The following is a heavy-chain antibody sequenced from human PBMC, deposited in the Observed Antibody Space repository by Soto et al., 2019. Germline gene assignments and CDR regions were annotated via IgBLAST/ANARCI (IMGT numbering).Heavy chain of an antibody. V-gene: IGHV3-23*01. CDR1: GFTFSSYA. D-gene: IGHD3-3*01. CDR2: ISGSGGST. Sequence: GGSLRLSCAASGFTFSSYAMSWVRQAPGMGLEWVSAISGSGGSTYYADSVKGRFTISRDNSKNTLYLQMNSLRAEDTAVYYCAKEGAYYDFWSGSNNWFDPWGQGTLVTVSS. CDR3: AKEGAYYDFWSGSNNWFDP. J-gene: IGHJ5*02.